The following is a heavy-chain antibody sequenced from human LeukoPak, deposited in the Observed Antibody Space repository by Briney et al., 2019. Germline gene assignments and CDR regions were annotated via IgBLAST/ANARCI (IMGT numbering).Heavy chain of an antibody. CDR3: ASIVVVTGPGGYFDL. CDR2: IIPILGIA. V-gene: IGHV1-69*04. J-gene: IGHJ2*01. CDR1: GFTFSSYA. D-gene: IGHD2-21*02. Sequence: GGSLRLSCTASGFTFSSYAISWVRQAPGQGLEWMGRIIPILGIANYAQKFQGRVTITADKSTSTAYMELSSPRSEDTAVYYCASIVVVTGPGGYFDLWGRGTLVTVSP.